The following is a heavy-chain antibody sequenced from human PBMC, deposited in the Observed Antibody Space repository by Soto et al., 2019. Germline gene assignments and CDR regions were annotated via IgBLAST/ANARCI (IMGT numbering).Heavy chain of an antibody. J-gene: IGHJ5*02. CDR1: GFTFDDYA. D-gene: IGHD2-2*01. V-gene: IGHV3-9*01. Sequence: GGSLRLSCAASGFTFDDYAMHWVRQAPGKGLEWVSGISWNSGSIGYADSVKGRFTISRDNAKNSLYLQMNSLRAEDTALYYCAKDTRCGSTSCYGGFDPWGQGTLVTVSS. CDR3: AKDTRCGSTSCYGGFDP. CDR2: ISWNSGSI.